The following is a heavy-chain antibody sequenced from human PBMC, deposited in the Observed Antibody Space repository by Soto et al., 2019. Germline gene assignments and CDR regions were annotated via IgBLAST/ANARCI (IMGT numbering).Heavy chain of an antibody. CDR1: GYTFTSYD. D-gene: IGHD5-18*01. CDR3: ARERSYGLDY. V-gene: IGHV1-8*01. J-gene: IGHJ4*02. CDR2: MNPNSGNT. Sequence: QVQLVQSGAEVKKPGASVKVSCKASGYTFTSYDINWVRQATGQGLEWMGWMNPNSGNTVYAQKFXXRVTLTRTTSISTAYMELSSLRSEDTAVYYCARERSYGLDYWGQGTLVTVSS.